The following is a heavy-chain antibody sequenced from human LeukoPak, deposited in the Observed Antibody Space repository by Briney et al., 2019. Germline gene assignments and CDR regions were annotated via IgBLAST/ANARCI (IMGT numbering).Heavy chain of an antibody. CDR1: GFTFSSYA. Sequence: QPGGSLRLSCAASGFTFSSYAMSWVRQAPGKGLEWVANIKQDGSEKYYVDSVKGRFTISRDNAKNSLYLQMNSLRAEDTAVYYCARDDEAWGQGTLVTVSS. CDR2: IKQDGSEK. CDR3: ARDDEA. V-gene: IGHV3-7*01. J-gene: IGHJ5*02.